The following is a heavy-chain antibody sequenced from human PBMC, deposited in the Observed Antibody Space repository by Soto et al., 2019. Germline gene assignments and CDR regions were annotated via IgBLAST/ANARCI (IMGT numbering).Heavy chain of an antibody. CDR2: IIPIFGTA. J-gene: IGHJ6*02. CDR1: GGTFSSYA. Sequence: QVQLVQSGAEVKKPGSSVKVSCKASGGTFSSYAISWVRQAPGQGLEWMGGIIPIFGTANYAQKFQGRDTITAEESTSTAYMELSSLRSEDTAVYYCARDLHSSSSGIFSHYYGMDVWGQGTTVTVSS. D-gene: IGHD6-6*01. V-gene: IGHV1-69*01. CDR3: ARDLHSSSSGIFSHYYGMDV.